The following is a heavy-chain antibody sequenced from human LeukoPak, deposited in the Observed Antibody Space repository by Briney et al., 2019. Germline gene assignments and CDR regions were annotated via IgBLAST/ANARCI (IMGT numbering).Heavy chain of an antibody. Sequence: GGSLRLSCAASGFTVGSNYMSWVRQAPGKGLEWVSVIYSGGSTYYADSVKGRFTISRDNSKNTLYLQMSSLRAEDTAVYYCARDAPQYGDYVAYWGQGTLVTVSS. CDR3: ARDAPQYGDYVAY. CDR1: GFTVGSNY. CDR2: IYSGGST. V-gene: IGHV3-66*01. D-gene: IGHD4-17*01. J-gene: IGHJ4*02.